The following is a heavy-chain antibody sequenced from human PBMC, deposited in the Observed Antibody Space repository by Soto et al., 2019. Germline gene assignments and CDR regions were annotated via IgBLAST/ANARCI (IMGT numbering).Heavy chain of an antibody. CDR1: GFSLSDSKVG. J-gene: IGHJ4*02. Sequence: QVTLKESGPVLVKPTETLTLTCAVSGFSLSDSKVGVSCIRRPPGKALELLAHIFWNDEKSYSTSLESRLTIFKDPSKCPVVLTMTNMDPVDTATSFCANVRQWAGAQSYDSWGRGTMVTVSS. V-gene: IGHV2-26*01. D-gene: IGHD1-26*01. CDR2: IFWNDEK. CDR3: ANVRQWAGAQSYDS.